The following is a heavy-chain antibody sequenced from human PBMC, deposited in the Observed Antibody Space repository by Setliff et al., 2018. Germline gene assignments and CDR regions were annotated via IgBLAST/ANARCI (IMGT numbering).Heavy chain of an antibody. CDR2: INPTGGST. J-gene: IGHJ6*02. V-gene: IGHV1-46*01. CDR1: GYTFTSYY. Sequence: ASVKVSCKASGYTFTSYYMHWVRQAPGQGLEWMGLINPTGGSTSYAQKFQGRVTMTRDTSTSTVFMELSSLRSEDTAVYYCARDRNDNYYGMDVWGQGTTVTVSS. CDR3: ARDRNDNYYGMDV.